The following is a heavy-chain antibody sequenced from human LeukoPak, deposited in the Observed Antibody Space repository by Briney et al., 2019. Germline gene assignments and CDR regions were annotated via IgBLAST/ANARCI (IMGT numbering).Heavy chain of an antibody. J-gene: IGHJ5*02. Sequence: ASVKVSCKASGYTFTRYYMHWVRQAPGQVLEWMGIINPSGGSTSYAQKFQGRVTMTRDTSTSTVYMELSNLRSEDTAVYYCARVNYDILTGSHWFDPWGQGTLVTVSS. CDR1: GYTFTRYY. D-gene: IGHD3-9*01. CDR3: ARVNYDILTGSHWFDP. CDR2: INPSGGST. V-gene: IGHV1-46*01.